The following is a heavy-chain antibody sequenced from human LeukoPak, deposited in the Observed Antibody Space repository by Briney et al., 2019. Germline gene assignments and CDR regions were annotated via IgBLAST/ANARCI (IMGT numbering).Heavy chain of an antibody. CDR1: GGSISSYY. CDR2: IYYSGST. V-gene: IGHV4-59*01. Sequence: SETLSLTCTVSGGSISSYYWSWTRQPPGKGLEWIGYIYYSGSTNYNPSLKSRVTISVDTSKNQFSLKLSSVTAADTAVYYCATSRYSSSWSGGIDYWGQGTLVTVSS. CDR3: ATSRYSSSWSGGIDY. J-gene: IGHJ4*02. D-gene: IGHD6-13*01.